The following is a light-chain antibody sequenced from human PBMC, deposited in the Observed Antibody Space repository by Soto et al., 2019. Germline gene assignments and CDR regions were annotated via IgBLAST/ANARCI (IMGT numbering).Light chain of an antibody. V-gene: IGKV3-15*01. CDR3: QQYNNWPMST. Sequence: EIVLTQSPGTLSLSPGERATLSCRASQSVSSNLAWYQQKPGQAPRLLIYGASTRATGIPARFSGSGSGTEFTLTISSLQSEDFAVYDCQQYNNWPMSTFGQGTKVAIK. CDR2: GAS. CDR1: QSVSSN. J-gene: IGKJ2*01.